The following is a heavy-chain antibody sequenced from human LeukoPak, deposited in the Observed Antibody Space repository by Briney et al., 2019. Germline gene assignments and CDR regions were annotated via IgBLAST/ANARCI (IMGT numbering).Heavy chain of an antibody. CDR3: ARSFLVFGEFPDY. V-gene: IGHV4-39*07. D-gene: IGHD3-10*01. Sequence: TSETLSLTCTVSGGSISSSSYYWGWIRQPPGKGLEWIGSIYYSGSTNYNPSLKSRVTISVDTSKNQLSLKLSSVTAADTAVYYCARSFLVFGEFPDYWGQGTLVTVSS. CDR1: GGSISSSSYY. J-gene: IGHJ4*02. CDR2: IYYSGST.